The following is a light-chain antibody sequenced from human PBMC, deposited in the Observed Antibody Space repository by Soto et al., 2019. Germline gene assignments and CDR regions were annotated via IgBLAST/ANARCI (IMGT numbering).Light chain of an antibody. V-gene: IGLV2-11*01. CDR3: CSYAGSYNLGV. Sequence: QSALTQPRSVSGSPGQSVTISCTGTSSDVGGYDFVSWYQQHPGKAPKLTIYDVTKRPSWVPDRFSGAESGNSASLTISGLRAEDEADYYCCSYAGSYNLGVFGGGTKLTVL. CDR2: DVT. J-gene: IGLJ3*02. CDR1: SSDVGGYDF.